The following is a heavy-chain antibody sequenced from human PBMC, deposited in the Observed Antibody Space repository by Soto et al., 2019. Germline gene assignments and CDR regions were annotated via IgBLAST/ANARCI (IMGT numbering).Heavy chain of an antibody. CDR1: GYSFTSYW. V-gene: IGHV5-51*01. CDR2: IYPGDSDT. D-gene: IGHD6-6*01. Sequence: GESLKISCKCSGYSFTSYWIGWVRQMPGKGLERMGIIYPGDSDTRYSPSFQGQVTISADKSISTAYLQWSSLKASDTAMYYCARRSSIAARDAFDIWGQGTMVTVSS. J-gene: IGHJ3*02. CDR3: ARRSSIAARDAFDI.